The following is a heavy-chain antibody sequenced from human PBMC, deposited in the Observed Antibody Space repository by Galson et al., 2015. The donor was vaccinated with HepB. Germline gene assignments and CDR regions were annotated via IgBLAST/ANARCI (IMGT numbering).Heavy chain of an antibody. V-gene: IGHV3-30-3*01. CDR3: ARERGYSSSWYSNYYYGMDV. J-gene: IGHJ6*02. Sequence: SLRLSCAASGFTFSSYAMHWVRQAPGKGLEWVAVISYDGSNKYYADSVKGRFTISRDNSKNTLYLQMNSLRAEDTAVYYCARERGYSSSWYSNYYYGMDVWGQGTTVTVSS. D-gene: IGHD6-13*01. CDR1: GFTFSSYA. CDR2: ISYDGSNK.